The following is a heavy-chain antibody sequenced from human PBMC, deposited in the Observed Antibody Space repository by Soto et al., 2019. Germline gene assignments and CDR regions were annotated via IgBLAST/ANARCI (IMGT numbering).Heavy chain of an antibody. Sequence: QVQLVQSGAEVKKPGASVKVSCKASGYTFTSYAMHWVRQAPGQRLEWMGWINAGNGNTKYSQKFXGXIXXTRDTSARTACMELSSLRSEDTAVYYCARGASLWFGDHFDYWGQGTLVTVSS. J-gene: IGHJ4*02. V-gene: IGHV1-3*01. CDR2: INAGNGNT. CDR3: ARGASLWFGDHFDY. D-gene: IGHD3-10*01. CDR1: GYTFTSYA.